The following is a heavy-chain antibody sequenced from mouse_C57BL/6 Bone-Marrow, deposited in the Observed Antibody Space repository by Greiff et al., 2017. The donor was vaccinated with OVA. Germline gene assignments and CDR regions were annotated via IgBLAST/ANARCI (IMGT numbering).Heavy chain of an antibody. CDR2: IRNKANNHAT. CDR1: GFTFSDAW. D-gene: IGHD1-1*01. CDR3: TRATTVVAKSFDY. J-gene: IGHJ2*01. V-gene: IGHV6-6*01. Sequence: EVHLVESGGGLVQPGGSMKLSCAASGFTFSDAWMDWVRQSPEKGLEWVAEIRNKANNHATYYAESVKGRFTISRDDSKSSVYLQMNSLRAEDTGIYYCTRATTVVAKSFDYWGQGTTLTVSS.